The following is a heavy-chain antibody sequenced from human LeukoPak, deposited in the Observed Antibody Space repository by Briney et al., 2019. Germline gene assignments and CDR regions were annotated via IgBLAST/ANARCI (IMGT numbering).Heavy chain of an antibody. CDR2: IYHSGST. V-gene: IGHV4-30-2*06. D-gene: IGHD1-14*01. Sequence: SETLSLTCAVSGGSISSGGYSWSWIRQSPGKGLEWIGYIYHSGSTYYNPSLKSRVTISVDRSKNQFSLKLSSVTAADTAVYYCASTSEPTNDYWGQGTLVTVSS. CDR1: GGSISSGGYS. J-gene: IGHJ4*02. CDR3: ASTSEPTNDY.